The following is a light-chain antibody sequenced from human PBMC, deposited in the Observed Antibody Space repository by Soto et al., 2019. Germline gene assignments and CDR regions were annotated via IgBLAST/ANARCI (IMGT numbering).Light chain of an antibody. J-gene: IGKJ1*01. CDR3: QQLNSYPWT. CDR1: QGISSY. V-gene: IGKV1-9*01. Sequence: IQLTQSPSSLSASVGDRVAITCRASQGISSYLAWYQQKPGKAPKLLIYAASTLQSGVPSRFSGSASGTDFTLTISSLKPEDFATYYCQQLNSYPWTFGQGTKVDIK. CDR2: AAS.